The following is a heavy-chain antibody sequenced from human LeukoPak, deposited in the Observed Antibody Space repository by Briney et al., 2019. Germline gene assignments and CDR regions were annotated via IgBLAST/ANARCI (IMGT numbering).Heavy chain of an antibody. CDR2: IFAGGGA. CDR3: ARWSYP. Sequence: GGSLRLSCAVSGFGVSDSFMSWVRQAPGKGLEWVSVIFAGGGAFYADSVKGRFTVFRDNSKNTLYLQMNGLRVEDTATYYCARWSYPWGRGTLVTVSS. D-gene: IGHD3-10*01. CDR1: GFGVSDSF. J-gene: IGHJ5*02. V-gene: IGHV3-53*01.